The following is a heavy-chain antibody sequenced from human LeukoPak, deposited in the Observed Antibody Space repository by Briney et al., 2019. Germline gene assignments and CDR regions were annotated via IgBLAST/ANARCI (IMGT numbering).Heavy chain of an antibody. J-gene: IGHJ5*02. D-gene: IGHD6-6*01. CDR1: GGSISSVYYY. V-gene: IGHV4-30-4*02. CDR2: IYYSEST. Sequence: PSETLCLTCTVSGGSISSVYYYWSWIRQPPGKVLEWIEYIYYSESTYYNPSLKSRVTISVDTSKKQFSLKLSSVTAADTAVYFCARGSSSSGWFDPWGQGTLVTVSS. CDR3: ARGSSSSGWFDP.